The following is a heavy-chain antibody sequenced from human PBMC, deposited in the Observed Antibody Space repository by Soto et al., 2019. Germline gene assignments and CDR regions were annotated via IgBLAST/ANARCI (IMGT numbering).Heavy chain of an antibody. D-gene: IGHD6-19*01. Sequence: QLHLVQSGAVVQKPGASVTVSCSASGYPVTAYYMHWVRQAPGRGLEWMGGINPATGAAEYTQTSQGWFTVSRHTPTSTLVMEPSPLTSKNPGVFDGALRRGGGVAGSAAFDMWGQGTLVTVSS. CDR3: ALRRGGGVAGSAAFDM. CDR2: INPATGAA. J-gene: IGHJ3*02. CDR1: GYPVTAYY. V-gene: IGHV1-2*04.